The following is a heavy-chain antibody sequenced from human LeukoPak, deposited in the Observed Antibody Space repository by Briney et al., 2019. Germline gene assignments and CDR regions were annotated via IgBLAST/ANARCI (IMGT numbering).Heavy chain of an antibody. Sequence: GVSLRLFCAASVFTFNIYSMNCVRHDPGKGLEWVSSISSSSSYIYYADSVKGRFTISRDNANNSLYLQMNSLRAEDTAVYYCARDPLWPELGHFDYWGQGTLVTVSS. CDR2: ISSSSSYI. CDR3: ARDPLWPELGHFDY. V-gene: IGHV3-21*01. CDR1: VFTFNIYS. D-gene: IGHD7-27*01. J-gene: IGHJ4*02.